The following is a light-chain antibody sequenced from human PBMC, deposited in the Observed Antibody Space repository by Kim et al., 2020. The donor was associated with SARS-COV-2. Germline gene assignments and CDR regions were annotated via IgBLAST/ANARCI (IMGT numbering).Light chain of an antibody. CDR1: NIGSKN. V-gene: IGLV3-9*01. Sequence: SYELTQPLSVSVALGQTARITCGGNNIGSKNVHWYQQKPGQAPVLVIYRDSNRPSGIPERFSGSNSGNTATLTISRAQAGDEADYYCQVWDSSTVVFGGGTQLGV. J-gene: IGLJ2*01. CDR2: RDS. CDR3: QVWDSSTVV.